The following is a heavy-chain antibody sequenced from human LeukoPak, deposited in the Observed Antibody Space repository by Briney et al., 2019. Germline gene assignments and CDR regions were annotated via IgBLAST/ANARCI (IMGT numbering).Heavy chain of an antibody. V-gene: IGHV3-23*01. CDR1: GFTFRTYA. D-gene: IGHD2-2*01. CDR3: AKAIGQEVPAASRWYDP. CDR2: ISDSGDGT. Sequence: GVSLRLSCAASGFTFRTYAMSWVRQAPGKGLEWVPGISDSGDGTYYADSVKGRFTISRDNSKNTLYLQMNSLRGEDTAVYYCAKAIGQEVPAASRWYDPWGQGTLVTVSS. J-gene: IGHJ5*02.